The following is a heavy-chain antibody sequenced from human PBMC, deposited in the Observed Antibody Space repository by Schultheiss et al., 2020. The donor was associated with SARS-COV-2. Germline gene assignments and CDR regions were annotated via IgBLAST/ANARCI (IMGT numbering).Heavy chain of an antibody. CDR2: IYTSGST. J-gene: IGHJ4*02. CDR3: AREEDYDSSGSYDY. D-gene: IGHD3-22*01. Sequence: SETLSLTCTVSGGSISSYYWSWIRQPAGKGLEWIGRIYTSGSTNYNPSLKSRVTISEDTSKNQFSLKLISVTAADTAVYYCAREEDYDSSGSYDYWGQGTLVTVSS. CDR1: GGSISSYY. V-gene: IGHV4-4*07.